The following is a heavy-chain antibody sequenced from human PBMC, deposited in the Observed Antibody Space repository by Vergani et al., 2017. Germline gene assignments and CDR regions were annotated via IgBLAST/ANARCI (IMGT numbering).Heavy chain of an antibody. CDR3: ATLPLQTQQQVTS. CDR2: IRYDGSNK. J-gene: IGHJ5*02. Sequence: QVQLVESGGGVVQPGGSLRLSCAASGFTFSSYGMHWVRQAPGKGLEWVAFIRYDGSNKYYADSVKGRFTISRDNSKNTLYLQMNSLRAEDTAVYYCATLPLQTQQQVTSWGQGTLVTVSS. D-gene: IGHD6-13*01. V-gene: IGHV3-30*02. CDR1: GFTFSSYG.